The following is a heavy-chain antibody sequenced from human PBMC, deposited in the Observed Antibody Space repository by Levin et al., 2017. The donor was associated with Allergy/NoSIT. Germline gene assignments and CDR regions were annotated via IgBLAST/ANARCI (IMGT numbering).Heavy chain of an antibody. CDR3: VKYQGSEIPKWYSQY. CDR2: ITGGGGST. V-gene: IGHV3-23*01. CDR1: GFTFSSYA. D-gene: IGHD2-15*01. Sequence: GGSLRLSCAASGFTFSSYAMSWVRQAPGKGLEWVSGITGGGGSTYYADSVKGRFTISRDNSKNTLHLQMNSLRAEDTAVYYCVKYQGSEIPKWYSQYWGQGTLVTVSS. J-gene: IGHJ1*01.